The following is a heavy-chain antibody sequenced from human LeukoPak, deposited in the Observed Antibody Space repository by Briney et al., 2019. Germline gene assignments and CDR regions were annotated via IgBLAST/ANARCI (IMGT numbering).Heavy chain of an antibody. J-gene: IGHJ3*02. CDR3: ATSPNPFHM. Sequence: PGGSLRLSCAASGFTFSSYEMNWVRQAPGKGLEWVSSISRSATTIYYADSVKGRFTISRDNAKNSLFLQMNRLGAEDTAVYYCATSPNPFHMWGQGTKVTVS. CDR2: ISRSATTI. V-gene: IGHV3-48*03. CDR1: GFTFSSYE.